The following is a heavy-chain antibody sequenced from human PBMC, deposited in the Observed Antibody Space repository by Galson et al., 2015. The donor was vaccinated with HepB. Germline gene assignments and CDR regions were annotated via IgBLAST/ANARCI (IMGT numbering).Heavy chain of an antibody. J-gene: IGHJ4*02. V-gene: IGHV3-30-3*02. Sequence: SLRLSCAASGFTFSSYAMHWVRQAPGKGLEWVAVISYDGSNKYYADSVKGRFTISRDNSKNTLYLQMNSLRAEDTAVYYCAKPRWSGVPGGYWGQGTLVTVSS. CDR1: GFTFSSYA. D-gene: IGHD4-23*01. CDR3: AKPRWSGVPGGY. CDR2: ISYDGSNK.